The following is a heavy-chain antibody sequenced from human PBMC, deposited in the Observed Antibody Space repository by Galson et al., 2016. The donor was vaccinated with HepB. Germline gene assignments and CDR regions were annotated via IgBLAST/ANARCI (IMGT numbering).Heavy chain of an antibody. Sequence: SLRLPCAASGFTVGDYALSWVRQAPGKGLEWVSVIYSGGSTYYADSVKGRFTISRDNSKNTLYLQMNSLRAEDTAVYYCARLSWQWLVPIFDYWGQGTLVTVSS. CDR1: GFTVGDYA. D-gene: IGHD6-19*01. J-gene: IGHJ4*02. V-gene: IGHV3-53*01. CDR3: ARLSWQWLVPIFDY. CDR2: IYSGGST.